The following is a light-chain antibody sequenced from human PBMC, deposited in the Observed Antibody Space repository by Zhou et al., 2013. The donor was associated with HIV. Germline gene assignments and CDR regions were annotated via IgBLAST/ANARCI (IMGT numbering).Light chain of an antibody. CDR1: QSISSW. CDR2: KAS. V-gene: IGKV1-5*03. J-gene: IGKJ4*01. Sequence: DIQMTQSPSTLSASVGDRVTITCRASQSISSWLAWYQQKPGKAPKLLIYKASSLESGVPSRFSGSGSGTEFTLTISSLQPEDIATYYCQQYQSLPPTFGGRDQGGPQT. CDR3: QQYQSLPPT.